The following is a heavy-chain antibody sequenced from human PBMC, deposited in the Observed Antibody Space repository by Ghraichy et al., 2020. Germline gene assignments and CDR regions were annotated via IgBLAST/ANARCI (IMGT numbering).Heavy chain of an antibody. CDR2: IWYDGSNK. CDR3: ARAYSSGWYEDY. J-gene: IGHJ4*02. Sequence: LSLTCAASGFTFSSYGMHWVRQAPGKGLEWVAVIWYDGSNKYYADSVKGRFTISRDNSKNTLYLQMNSLRAEDTAVYYCARAYSSGWYEDYWGQGTLVTVSS. D-gene: IGHD6-19*01. V-gene: IGHV3-33*01. CDR1: GFTFSSYG.